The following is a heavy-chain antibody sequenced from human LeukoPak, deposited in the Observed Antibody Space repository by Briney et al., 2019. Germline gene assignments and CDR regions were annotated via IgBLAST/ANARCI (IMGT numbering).Heavy chain of an antibody. V-gene: IGHV4-39*01. CDR3: ARCPSGGGYQAD. CDR1: GGSISSSSYY. D-gene: IGHD3-22*01. CDR2: IYYSGST. J-gene: IGHJ4*02. Sequence: PSETLSLTCTVSGGSISSSSYYWGWIRQPPGKGLEWIGSIYYSGSTYYNPSLKSRVTISVDTSKNQFSLKLSSVTAADTAVYYCARCPSGGGYQADWGQGTLVTVSS.